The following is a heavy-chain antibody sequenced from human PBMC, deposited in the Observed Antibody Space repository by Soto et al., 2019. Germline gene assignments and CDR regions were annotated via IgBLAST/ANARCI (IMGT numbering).Heavy chain of an antibody. V-gene: IGHV4-31*03. J-gene: IGHJ6*02. CDR3: ASDRDSYGMAV. Sequence: SETLSLTCTVSGDSISVGYYWSWIRQHPGKGLEWIGYVSPSGTTYYNPSLKSRVSISTDTSKNQFSLEVSSVTAADTAVYYCASDRDSYGMAVWGQGTSVTVSS. CDR2: VSPSGTT. CDR1: GDSISVGYY.